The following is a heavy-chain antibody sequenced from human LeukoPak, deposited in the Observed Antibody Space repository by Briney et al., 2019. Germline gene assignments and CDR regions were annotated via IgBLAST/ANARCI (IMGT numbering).Heavy chain of an antibody. CDR3: ARGTSGSYYCLDY. D-gene: IGHD1-26*01. CDR1: GYTFTDYY. V-gene: IGHV1-2*02. Sequence: ASVKVSCKASGYTFTDYYLHWVRQAPGQGLEWMGWINPNSGGTNYAQKFQGRVTMTRDTSISTAYMGLSRLRSDDTAVYYCARGTSGSYYCLDYWGQGTLVTVSS. CDR2: INPNSGGT. J-gene: IGHJ4*02.